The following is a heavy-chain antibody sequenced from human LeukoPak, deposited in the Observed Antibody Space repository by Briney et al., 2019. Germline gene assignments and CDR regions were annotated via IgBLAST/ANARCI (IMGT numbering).Heavy chain of an antibody. D-gene: IGHD5-12*01. V-gene: IGHV4-4*07. CDR1: GGSINSYY. J-gene: IGHJ4*02. CDR2: LYTSGST. CDR3: ARYFSGYDNYFDY. Sequence: SETLSLTCTVSGGSINSYYWSWIRQPAGKGLEWIGRLYTSGSTNYNPSLKSRVTMSVDTSKNQFSLKLSSVTAADTAVYYCARYFSGYDNYFDYWGQGTLVTVPS.